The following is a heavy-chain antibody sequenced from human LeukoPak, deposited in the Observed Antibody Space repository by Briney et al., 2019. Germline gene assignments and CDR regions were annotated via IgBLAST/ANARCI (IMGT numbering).Heavy chain of an antibody. CDR3: ARVKDSSGWYHFFDC. D-gene: IGHD6-19*01. CDR2: INSDGSST. Sequence: PGGSLRFPCAASGFTFSRYWIHWVRQAPGKGLVWISRINSDGSSTSYADSVKGRFTISRDNAKNTLYLQMNSLRAEDTAVYYCARVKDSSGWYHFFDCWGQGTLVTVSS. J-gene: IGHJ4*02. CDR1: GFTFSRYW. V-gene: IGHV3-74*01.